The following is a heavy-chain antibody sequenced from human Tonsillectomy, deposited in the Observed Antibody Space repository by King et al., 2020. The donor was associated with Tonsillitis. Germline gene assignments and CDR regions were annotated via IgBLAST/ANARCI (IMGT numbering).Heavy chain of an antibody. D-gene: IGHD3-10*01. CDR1: GGSISSYY. CDR3: ARDQLTDAFDI. V-gene: IGHV4-59*01. J-gene: IGHJ3*02. Sequence: VQLQESGPGLVKPSETLSLTCTVSGGSISSYYWTWIRQPPGKGLEWIGYIYYTGSTNYNPSLKSRVTISVDTSKNQFSPKLSSVTAADTAVYYCARDQLTDAFDIWGQGTMVTVSS. CDR2: IYYTGST.